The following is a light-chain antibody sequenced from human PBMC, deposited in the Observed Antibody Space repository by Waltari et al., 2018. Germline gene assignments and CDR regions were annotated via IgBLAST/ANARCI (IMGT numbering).Light chain of an antibody. V-gene: IGLV1-47*01. CDR3: ATLDDSLTGWV. CDR1: SSNIGSYY. CDR2: RNN. Sequence: QSVLTQPPSASGTPGQRVTISCSGSSSNIGSYYVYWYQQLSGTAPKLLIYRNNERPSGVRDRFAGSKSGTSASLAITGLRSEDEAHYYCATLDDSLTGWVCGGGTKLAGL. J-gene: IGLJ3*02.